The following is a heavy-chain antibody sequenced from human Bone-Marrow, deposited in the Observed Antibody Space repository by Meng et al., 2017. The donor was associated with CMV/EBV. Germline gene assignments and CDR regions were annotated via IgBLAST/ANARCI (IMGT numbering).Heavy chain of an antibody. D-gene: IGHD2-2*01. Sequence: GESLKISCAASGFTFSSYAMHWVRQAPGKGLEWVAVISYDGSNKYYADSVKGRFTISRDNSKNTLYLQMNSLRAEDTAVYYCARDGCSSTSCYVVYWGQGTLVTVYS. CDR3: ARDGCSSTSCYVVY. CDR2: ISYDGSNK. V-gene: IGHV3-30-3*01. CDR1: GFTFSSYA. J-gene: IGHJ4*02.